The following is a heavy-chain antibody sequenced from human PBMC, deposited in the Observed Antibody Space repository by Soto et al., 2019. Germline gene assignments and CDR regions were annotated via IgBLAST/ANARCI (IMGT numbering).Heavy chain of an antibody. J-gene: IGHJ6*02. CDR2: INHSGST. CDR3: ARELVSYYDILTGYYMYYYGMDV. CDR1: GGSFSGYY. Sequence: SETLSLTCAVYGGSFSGYYWSWIRQPPGKGLEWIGEINHSGSTNYNPSLKSRVTISVDTSKNQFSLKLSSVTAADTAVYYCARELVSYYDILTGYYMYYYGMDVWGQGTTVTVSS. V-gene: IGHV4-34*01. D-gene: IGHD3-9*01.